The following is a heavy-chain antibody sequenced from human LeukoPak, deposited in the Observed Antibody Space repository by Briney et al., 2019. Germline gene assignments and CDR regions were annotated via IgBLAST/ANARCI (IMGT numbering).Heavy chain of an antibody. CDR2: IYYSGRT. J-gene: IGHJ4*02. CDR3: ARGDCSGGSCSPLPLDY. D-gene: IGHD2-15*01. CDR1: GGSISSYY. Sequence: SETLSLTCTVSGGSISSYYWSWIRQPPGKGLEWIGYIYYSGRTNYNPSLKSRVTISVDTSKNQCSLKLSSVTAADTAVYYCARGDCSGGSCSPLPLDYWGQGTLVTVSS. V-gene: IGHV4-59*01.